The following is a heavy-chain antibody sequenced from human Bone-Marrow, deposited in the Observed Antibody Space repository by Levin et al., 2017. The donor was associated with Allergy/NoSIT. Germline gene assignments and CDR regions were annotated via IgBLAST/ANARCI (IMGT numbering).Heavy chain of an antibody. J-gene: IGHJ4*02. Sequence: ASVKVSCKASGYTFTDNYLHWVRQAPGQGLEWMGWIYPKTGGTVYGQKFQGRLSVTGDASISTVYMELSGLTSDDTAIYYCARVLMSNSSGWYGGYWGQGTLITVSP. CDR3: ARVLMSNSSGWYGGY. CDR1: GYTFTDNY. D-gene: IGHD6-19*01. CDR2: IYPKTGGT. V-gene: IGHV1-2*02.